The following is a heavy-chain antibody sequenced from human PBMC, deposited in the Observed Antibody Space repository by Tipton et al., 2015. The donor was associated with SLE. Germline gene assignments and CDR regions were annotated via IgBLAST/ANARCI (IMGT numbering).Heavy chain of an antibody. CDR2: IYHSGST. CDR1: GYSISSGYY. Sequence: LRLSCAVSGYSISSGYYWGWIRQPPGKGLEWIGSIYHSGSTYYNPSPKSRVTISVDTSKNQFSLKLSSVTAADTAVYYCARVGMDYYDSGNDAFDIWGQGTMVTVSS. D-gene: IGHD3-22*01. J-gene: IGHJ3*02. CDR3: ARVGMDYYDSGNDAFDI. V-gene: IGHV4-38-2*01.